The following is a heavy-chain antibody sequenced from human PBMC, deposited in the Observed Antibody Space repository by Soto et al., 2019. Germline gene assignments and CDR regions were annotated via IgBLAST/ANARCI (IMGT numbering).Heavy chain of an antibody. V-gene: IGHV4-34*01. CDR1: GGSFSGYY. CDR2: INHSGST. D-gene: IGHD2-15*01. CDR3: ARKGPATPRPQNYYYSGMDV. J-gene: IGHJ6*02. Sequence: SETLSLTCAVYGGSFSGYYWSWIRQPPGKGLEWIGEINHSGSTNYNPSLKRRVTISVDTSKNQFSLKLSSVTAADTAVYYCARKGPATPRPQNYYYSGMDVCVQGTTVTVSS.